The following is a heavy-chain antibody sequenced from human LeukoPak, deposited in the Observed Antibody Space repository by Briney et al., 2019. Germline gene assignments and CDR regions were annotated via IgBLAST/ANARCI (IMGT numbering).Heavy chain of an antibody. Sequence: ASVRVSCKAAGYSFTNYSIYWVRLAPGQWLEWMGWIDTNTGNPTYAQGFAGRFVFSLGTSVTTTYLQISSLKAEDTAVYYCTRGRDTTGYFVYWGQGTLVTVSS. J-gene: IGHJ4*02. V-gene: IGHV7-4-1*02. D-gene: IGHD1-26*01. CDR3: TRGRDTTGYFVY. CDR2: IDTNTGNP. CDR1: GYSFTNYS.